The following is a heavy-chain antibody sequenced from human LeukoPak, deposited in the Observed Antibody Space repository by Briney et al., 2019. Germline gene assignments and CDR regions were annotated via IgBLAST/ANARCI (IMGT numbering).Heavy chain of an antibody. J-gene: IGHJ4*02. V-gene: IGHV3-9*01. D-gene: IGHD5-24*01. CDR3: AKDIGRRDGYNWAFVY. CDR1: GFTFDDYA. CDR2: ISWNSGSI. Sequence: GRSQRLSCAASGFTFDDYAMHWVRQAPGKGLEWVSGISWNSGSIGYADSVKGRFTISRDNAKNSLYLQMNSLRAEDTALYYCAKDIGRRDGYNWAFVYWGQGTLVTVSS.